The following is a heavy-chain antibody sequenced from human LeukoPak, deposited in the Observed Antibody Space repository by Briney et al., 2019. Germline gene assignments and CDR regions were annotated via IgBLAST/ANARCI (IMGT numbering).Heavy chain of an antibody. CDR1: GGTFSSYT. V-gene: IGHV1-69*02. J-gene: IGHJ5*02. CDR2: IIPILGIA. CDR3: ARVHPITMVRGVTYDP. Sequence: GASVKVSCKAFGGTFSSYTISWVRQAPGQGLEWMGRIIPILGIANYAQKFQGRVTITADKSTSTAYMELSSLRSEDTAVYYCARVHPITMVRGVTYDPWGQGTLVTVSS. D-gene: IGHD3-10*01.